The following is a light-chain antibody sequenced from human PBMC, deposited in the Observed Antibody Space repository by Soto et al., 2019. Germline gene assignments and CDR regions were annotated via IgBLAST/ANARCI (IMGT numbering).Light chain of an antibody. CDR3: SSYTGSSTLSV. J-gene: IGLJ1*01. CDR2: DVS. Sequence: QSVLXQPASVSGSPGQSITISCTGTSSDVGSYNYVSWYQQHPGKAPKLMIYDVSNRPSGVSNRFSGSKSGNTASLTISGLQAEDEADYYCSSYTGSSTLSVFGTGTKVTVL. CDR1: SSDVGSYNY. V-gene: IGLV2-14*01.